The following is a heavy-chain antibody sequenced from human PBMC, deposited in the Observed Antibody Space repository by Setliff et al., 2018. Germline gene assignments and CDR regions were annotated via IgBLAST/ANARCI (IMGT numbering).Heavy chain of an antibody. CDR3: ARETYDILTGYTYWYFDL. CDR1: GYTFSNYA. V-gene: IGHV1-3*01. CDR2: INGGNGNT. Sequence: ASVKVSCKASGYTFSNYALHWLRQAPGQRLEWMAYINGGNGNTHYSQKFRGRVTVTRDTSASTVFMELSTLRSEDTAVYYCARETYDILTGYTYWYFDLWGRGTLVTVSS. J-gene: IGHJ2*01. D-gene: IGHD3-9*01.